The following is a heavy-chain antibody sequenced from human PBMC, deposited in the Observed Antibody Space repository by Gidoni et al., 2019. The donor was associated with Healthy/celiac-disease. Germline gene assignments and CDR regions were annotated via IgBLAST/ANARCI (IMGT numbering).Heavy chain of an antibody. CDR3: ARGLDYGDYEGFVDY. V-gene: IGHV3-66*01. J-gene: IGHJ4*02. CDR2: IYSGGST. CDR1: GFTVSSNY. Sequence: EVQLVESGGGLVQPGGSLRLSCAASGFTVSSNYMSWVRQAPGKGLEWVSVIYSGGSTYYADSVKGRFTISRDNSKNTLYLQMNSLRAEDTAVYYCARGLDYGDYEGFVDYWGQGTLVTVSS. D-gene: IGHD4-17*01.